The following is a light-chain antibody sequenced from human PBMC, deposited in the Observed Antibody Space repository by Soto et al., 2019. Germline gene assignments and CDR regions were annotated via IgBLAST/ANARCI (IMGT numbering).Light chain of an antibody. CDR3: QQYAGSPRT. CDR2: DAS. Sequence: EIVLTQSPGTLSLSPGERATLSCRASQSISSNYLAWYQQTPGQAPRLLIYDASSRAAGIPDRFSGSRSGTDFTFTSSRLEPEDFGVYYCQQYAGSPRTFGQGTKVEVK. J-gene: IGKJ1*01. V-gene: IGKV3-20*01. CDR1: QSISSNY.